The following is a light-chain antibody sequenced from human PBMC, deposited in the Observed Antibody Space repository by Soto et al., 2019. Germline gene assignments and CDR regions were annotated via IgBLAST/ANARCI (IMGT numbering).Light chain of an antibody. CDR3: QVWDSSTLRV. Sequence: SYELTQPPSVSVAPGQTARITCGGNNIGSKSVHWYQQKPGQAPVLVVYDDSDRPSGIPERFSGSNSGNTATLTISRVEAGDEADYYCQVWDSSTLRVFGGGTKLTVL. CDR1: NIGSKS. CDR2: DDS. J-gene: IGLJ3*02. V-gene: IGLV3-21*02.